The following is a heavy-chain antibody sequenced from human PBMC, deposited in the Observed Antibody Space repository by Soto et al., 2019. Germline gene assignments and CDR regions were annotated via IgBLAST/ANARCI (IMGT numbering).Heavy chain of an antibody. J-gene: IGHJ4*02. D-gene: IGHD3-10*01. V-gene: IGHV1-69*01. CDR1: GGTFSSYA. CDR2: IIPIFGTA. CDR3: ARVIYGSGSYYLGYFDY. Sequence: QVQLVQSGAEVKKPGSSVKVSCKASGGTFSSYAISWVRQAPGPGLEWMGGIIPIFGTANYAQKFQGRVTITADESTRTVYMELSSLRSEDTAVYYCARVIYGSGSYYLGYFDYWGQGTLVTVTS.